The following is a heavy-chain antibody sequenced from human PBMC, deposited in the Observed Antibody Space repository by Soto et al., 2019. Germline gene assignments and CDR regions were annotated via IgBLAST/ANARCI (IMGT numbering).Heavy chain of an antibody. CDR1: GYTFTSYG. CDR2: ISAYNGNT. D-gene: IGHD3-22*01. J-gene: IGHJ4*02. Sequence: QVQLVQSGAEVKKPGASVKVSCKASGYTFTSYGISWVRQAPGQGLEWMGWISAYNGNTNYAQKLPGRVTMTPDTSTSTADLELRRLRSDDTAVYYCERWGWHDYYDSSGHTTDWGQGTLVTVSS. CDR3: ERWGWHDYYDSSGHTTD. V-gene: IGHV1-18*01.